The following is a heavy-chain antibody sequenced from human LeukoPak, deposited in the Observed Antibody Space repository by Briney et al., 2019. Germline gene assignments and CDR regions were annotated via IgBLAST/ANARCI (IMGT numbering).Heavy chain of an antibody. J-gene: IGHJ4*02. V-gene: IGHV1-2*02. Sequence: ASVRVSCKASGYTFAAYYIYWLRQAPGQGLEWLGRINPNNGDTIFAQNFRDRVTMTRDTSIDTAYMDLTSLTSDDTAVYYCARDPNGPFQLQSSFLDSWGQGTLVTVSS. D-gene: IGHD2-2*01. CDR2: INPNNGDT. CDR1: GYTFAAYY. CDR3: ARDPNGPFQLQSSFLDS.